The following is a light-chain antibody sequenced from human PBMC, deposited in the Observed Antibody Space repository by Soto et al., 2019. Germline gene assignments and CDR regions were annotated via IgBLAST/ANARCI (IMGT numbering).Light chain of an antibody. CDR3: QQRSNWPPS. Sequence: EIVLTHSPGTLSLSPCERATLSCSASQSVSSSYLAWYQQKPGQAPRLLIYDASNRATGIPARFSGSGSGTDFTLTISSLEPEDFAVYYCQQRSNWPPSFGGGTKV. CDR1: QSVSSSY. CDR2: DAS. J-gene: IGKJ4*01. V-gene: IGKV3D-20*02.